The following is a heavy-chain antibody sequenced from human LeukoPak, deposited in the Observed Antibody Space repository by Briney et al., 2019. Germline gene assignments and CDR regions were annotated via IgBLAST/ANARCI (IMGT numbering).Heavy chain of an antibody. V-gene: IGHV3-30-3*01. CDR2: ISYDGSNK. CDR1: GFTFSSYA. Sequence: GRSLRLSCAASGFTFSSYAMHWVRQAPGKGLEWVAVISYDGSNKYYADSVKGRFTISRDNSKNTLYLQMNSLRAEDTALYYCAKAQGPYPSDAFDIWGQGTMVTVSS. CDR3: AKAQGPYPSDAFDI. J-gene: IGHJ3*02.